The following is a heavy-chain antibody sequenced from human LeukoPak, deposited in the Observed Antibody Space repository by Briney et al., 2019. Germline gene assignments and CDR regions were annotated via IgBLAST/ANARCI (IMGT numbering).Heavy chain of an antibody. CDR3: ARSPIVVPAAHGAFDI. V-gene: IGHV3-66*01. Sequence: PGGSLRLSCAASGFTFSSYWMHWVRQAPGEGLEWVSVIYSGGSTYYADSVKGRFTISRDNSKNTLYLQMNSLRAEDTAVYYCARSPIVVPAAHGAFDIWGQGTMVTVSS. CDR1: GFTFSSYW. CDR2: IYSGGST. J-gene: IGHJ3*02. D-gene: IGHD2-2*01.